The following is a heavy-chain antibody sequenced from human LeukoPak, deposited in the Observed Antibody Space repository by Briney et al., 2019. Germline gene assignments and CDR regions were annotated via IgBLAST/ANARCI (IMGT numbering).Heavy chain of an antibody. CDR1: GYTFTSYY. J-gene: IGHJ4*02. CDR3: ARASSNAGFGY. Sequence: APVKVSCTASGYTFTSYYMHWVRQAPGQGLEWMGIINPSGGSTSYAQKFQGRVTMTRDTSTSTVYMELSSLRSEDTAVYYCARASSNAGFGYWGQGTLVTVSS. CDR2: INPSGGST. D-gene: IGHD4-11*01. V-gene: IGHV1-46*01.